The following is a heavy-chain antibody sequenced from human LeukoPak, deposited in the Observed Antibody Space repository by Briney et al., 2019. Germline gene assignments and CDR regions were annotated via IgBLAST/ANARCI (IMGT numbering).Heavy chain of an antibody. V-gene: IGHV5-51*01. D-gene: IGHD2-2*01. Sequence: GASVKISCKGSGYSFTSYWIGWVRQMPGKGLEWMGIIYPGDSDTRYSPSFQGQVTISADKSISTAYLQWSSLKASDTAMYYCARGTDGRYCSSTSCFNWFDPWGQGTLVTVSS. J-gene: IGHJ5*02. CDR2: IYPGDSDT. CDR1: GYSFTSYW. CDR3: ARGTDGRYCSSTSCFNWFDP.